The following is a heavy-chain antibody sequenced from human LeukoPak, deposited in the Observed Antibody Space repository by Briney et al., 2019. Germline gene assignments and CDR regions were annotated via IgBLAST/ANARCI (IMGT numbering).Heavy chain of an antibody. V-gene: IGHV1-69*06. J-gene: IGHJ5*02. D-gene: IGHD3-22*01. Sequence: SVKVSCKASGGTFSSYAISWVRQAPGQGLEWMGRIIPIFGTANYAQKFQGRVTITADKSTSTAYMELSSLTSEDTAVYYCARDPYYYDSSGYFFPNWFDPWGQGTLVTVSS. CDR2: IIPIFGTA. CDR1: GGTFSSYA. CDR3: ARDPYYYDSSGYFFPNWFDP.